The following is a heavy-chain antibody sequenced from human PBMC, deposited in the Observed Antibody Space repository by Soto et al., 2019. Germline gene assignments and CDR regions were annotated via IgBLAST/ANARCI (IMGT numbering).Heavy chain of an antibody. CDR2: IYRSGGT. Sequence: QVRLRESGPGLVRPSETLSLTCSVSGGSISTYYWSWIRQPAGKGLEWIGRIYRSGGTNFNPSLMSRVSMSVDTSKSQLSLKLSSVVAADTAVYYCARGAAAGVDYGMAVWGQGTTVTVS. J-gene: IGHJ6*02. CDR1: GGSISTYY. V-gene: IGHV4-4*07. D-gene: IGHD6-13*01. CDR3: ARGAAAGVDYGMAV.